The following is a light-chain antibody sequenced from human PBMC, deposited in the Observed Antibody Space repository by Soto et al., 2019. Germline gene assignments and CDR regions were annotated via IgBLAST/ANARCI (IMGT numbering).Light chain of an antibody. CDR2: GAS. Sequence: EIVLTQSPGTLSLSPGERATLSCRASQSVSSSYLAWYQQKPGQAPRLLIYGASSRATGIPDRFSGSGSGTDFPLTISSLEPEDFAVYYCHQYGSSPSLTFGGGTKVEIK. J-gene: IGKJ4*01. CDR3: HQYGSSPSLT. V-gene: IGKV3-20*01. CDR1: QSVSSSY.